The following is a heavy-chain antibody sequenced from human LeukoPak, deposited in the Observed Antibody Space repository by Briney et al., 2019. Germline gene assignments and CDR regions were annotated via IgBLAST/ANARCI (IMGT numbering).Heavy chain of an antibody. Sequence: PGGSLRLSCVASGFTFSSNGMHWVCQAPGKGLEWVTFIQYDGSKKYYADSVKGRFTISRDNSKNTLYLEMNSLRAEDTAVYYCAKDIGSYYDYWGQGILVTVSS. D-gene: IGHD3-10*01. CDR1: GFTFSSNG. CDR3: AKDIGSYYDY. J-gene: IGHJ4*02. V-gene: IGHV3-30*02. CDR2: IQYDGSKK.